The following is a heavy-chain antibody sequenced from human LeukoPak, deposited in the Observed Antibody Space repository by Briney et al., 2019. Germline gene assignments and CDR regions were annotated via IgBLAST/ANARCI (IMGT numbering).Heavy chain of an antibody. CDR1: GFTFSSYS. J-gene: IGHJ5*02. CDR2: ISSSSSYI. CDR3: ARDRVFGSTGLFDP. Sequence: GGSLRLSCAASGFTFSSYSMNWVRQAPEKGLEWVSSISSSSSYIYYADSVKGRFTISRDNAKNSLYLQMNSLGAEDTAVYYCARDRVFGSTGLFDPWGQGTLVTVSS. V-gene: IGHV3-21*01. D-gene: IGHD3-3*01.